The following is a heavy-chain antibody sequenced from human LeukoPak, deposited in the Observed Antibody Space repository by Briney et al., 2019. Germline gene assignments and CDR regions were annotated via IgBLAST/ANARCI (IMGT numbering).Heavy chain of an antibody. CDR3: AKTAFSGSDYDYYMDV. Sequence: PGGSLRLSCAASGFNFDDYGMHWVRQAPGKGLEWVSLISWDGGSTYYADSVKGRFTISRDNSKNSLYLQMNSLRAEDTALYYCAKTAFSGSDYDYYMDVWGKGTTVTVSS. D-gene: IGHD2-8*02. CDR1: GFNFDDYG. CDR2: ISWDGGST. V-gene: IGHV3-43D*03. J-gene: IGHJ6*03.